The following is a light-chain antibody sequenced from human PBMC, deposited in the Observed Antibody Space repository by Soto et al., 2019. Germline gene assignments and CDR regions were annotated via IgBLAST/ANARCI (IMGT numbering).Light chain of an antibody. V-gene: IGKV1-5*01. CDR3: QQYNSH. J-gene: IGKJ4*01. CDR1: QSISSW. CDR2: DAS. Sequence: GDRVTITCRASQSISSWLAWYQQKPGKAPKLLIYDASSLESGVPSRFSGSASGTEFTLTFSSLQPDDFATYYCQQYNSHFGGGTKVEIK.